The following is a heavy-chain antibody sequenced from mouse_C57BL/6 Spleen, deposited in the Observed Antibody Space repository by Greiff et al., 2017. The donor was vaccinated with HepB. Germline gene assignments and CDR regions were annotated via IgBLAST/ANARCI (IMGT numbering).Heavy chain of an antibody. CDR1: GYTFTSYW. V-gene: IGHV1-52*01. CDR3: ARRDEYDVLYFDY. J-gene: IGHJ2*01. Sequence: QVQLQQPGAELVRPGSSVKLSCKASGYTFTSYWMHWVKQRPIQGLEWIGNIDPSDSETHYNQKFKDKATLTVDKSSSTAYMQLSSLTSEDSAVYYCARRDEYDVLYFDYWGQGTTLTVSS. D-gene: IGHD2-4*01. CDR2: IDPSDSET.